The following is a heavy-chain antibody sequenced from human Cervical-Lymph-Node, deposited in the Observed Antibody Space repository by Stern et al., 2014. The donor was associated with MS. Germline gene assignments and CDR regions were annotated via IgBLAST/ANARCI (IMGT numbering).Heavy chain of an antibody. CDR3: ARGDVDSSGYYLFQWFDP. Sequence: QVQLQESGPGLVKPSETLSLTCSVSGGSITSGYWSWIRQPPGQGLERIWHVYYTGSTNHNPSLKRPITITADQYKNPIYPDPSPVTAADTAVYYCARGDVDSSGYYLFQWFDPWGQGTLVTVSS. V-gene: IGHV4-59*01. CDR1: GGSITSGY. J-gene: IGHJ5*02. CDR2: VYYTGST. D-gene: IGHD3-22*01.